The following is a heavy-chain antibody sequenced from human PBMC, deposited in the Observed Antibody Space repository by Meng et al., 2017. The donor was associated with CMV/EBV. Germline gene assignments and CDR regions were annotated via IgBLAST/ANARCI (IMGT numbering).Heavy chain of an antibody. CDR3: ARDHGGVVPAYWFDP. V-gene: IGHV1-2*02. Sequence: ASVKVSCQASGYTFTGYYMHWVRQAPGQGLEWMGWINPNSGGTNYAQKFQGRVTMTRDTSISTAYMELSRLRSDDTAVYYCARDHGGVVPAYWFDPWGQGTLVTVSS. J-gene: IGHJ5*02. CDR1: GYTFTGYY. D-gene: IGHD2-2*01. CDR2: INPNSGGT.